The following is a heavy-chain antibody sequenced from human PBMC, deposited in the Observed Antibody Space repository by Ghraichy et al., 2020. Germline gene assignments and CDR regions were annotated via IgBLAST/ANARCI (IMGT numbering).Heavy chain of an antibody. CDR3: GTSLDTALER. J-gene: IGHJ4*02. V-gene: IGHV3-7*03. Sequence: ETLSLTCAASGFIFTNYWMTWVRQAPGKGLEWLANINHDGHVKFYAGSVKGRFTISRDNAKNSVYLQMNSLGAEDTAVYYCGTSLDTALERGGQGTLVTVSS. CDR2: INHDGHVK. CDR1: GFIFTNYW. D-gene: IGHD5-18*01.